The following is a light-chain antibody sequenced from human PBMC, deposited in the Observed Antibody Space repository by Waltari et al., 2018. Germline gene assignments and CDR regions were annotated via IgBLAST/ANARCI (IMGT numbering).Light chain of an antibody. V-gene: IGLV2-14*02. CDR2: EAS. CDR1: SSDVGSYNL. Sequence: QSALTQPASVSGPPGQSITISCTGISSDVGSYNLVSWYQQHPDKAPKLIIYEASKRPSGVSSRFSGSKSGNTASLTISGLQAEDEGDYYCCSYTNTHVVFGGGTKLTVL. CDR3: CSYTNTHVV. J-gene: IGLJ2*01.